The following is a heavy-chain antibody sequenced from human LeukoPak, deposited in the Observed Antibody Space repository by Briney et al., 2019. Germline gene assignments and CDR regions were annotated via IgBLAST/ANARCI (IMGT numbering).Heavy chain of an antibody. CDR1: GFTFSSYA. J-gene: IGHJ4*02. CDR3: AKGSYYDILTGYSTPFDY. V-gene: IGHV3-23*01. D-gene: IGHD3-9*01. CDR2: ISGSGGST. Sequence: PGGSLRLSCAASGFTFSSYAMSWVRQAPGKGLEWVSAISGSGGSTYYADSVKGRFTISRDNSKNTLYLQMNSLRAEDTAVYYCAKGSYYDILTGYSTPFDYWGQGTLVTVSS.